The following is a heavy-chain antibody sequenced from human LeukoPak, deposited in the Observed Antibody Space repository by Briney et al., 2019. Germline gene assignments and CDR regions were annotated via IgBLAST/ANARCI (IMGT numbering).Heavy chain of an antibody. D-gene: IGHD3-10*01. CDR1: GFTFSSYG. CDR2: ISGSGGST. J-gene: IGHJ4*02. Sequence: PGGSLRLSCAASGFTFSSYGMSWVRQAPGKGLEWVSAISGSGGSTYYADSVKGRFTISRDNSKNTLYLQMNSLRAEDTAVYYCAKRITMVRGVINPFDYWGQGTLVTVSS. CDR3: AKRITMVRGVINPFDY. V-gene: IGHV3-23*01.